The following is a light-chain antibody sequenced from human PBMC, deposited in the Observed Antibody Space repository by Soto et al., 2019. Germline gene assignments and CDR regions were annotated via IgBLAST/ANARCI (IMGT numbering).Light chain of an antibody. CDR2: EVS. J-gene: IGLJ1*01. CDR3: SSYTSSSPYV. CDR1: SSDVGGYNY. Sequence: QSALTQPASVSGSPGQSITISCTGTSSDVGGYNYVSWYQQHPGKAPKLMIYEVSNRPSGVSNRFSGSKSGNTASLTISGLQAEDEADYYCSSYTSSSPYVFGTGTNATVL. V-gene: IGLV2-14*01.